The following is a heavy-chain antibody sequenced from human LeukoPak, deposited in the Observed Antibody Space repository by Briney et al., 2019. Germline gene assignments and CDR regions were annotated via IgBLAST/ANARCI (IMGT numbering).Heavy chain of an antibody. V-gene: IGHV1-69*13. Sequence: ASVTVSCTASGGTFSSYAISWVRQAPGQGLEWMGGIIPIFGTANYAQKFQGRVTITADESTSTAYMELSSLRSEDTAVYYCARNRYYYDSSGQTTPRKYDAFDIGGQGTMVTVSS. J-gene: IGHJ3*02. CDR3: ARNRYYYDSSGQTTPRKYDAFDI. CDR2: IIPIFGTA. D-gene: IGHD3-22*01. CDR1: GGTFSSYA.